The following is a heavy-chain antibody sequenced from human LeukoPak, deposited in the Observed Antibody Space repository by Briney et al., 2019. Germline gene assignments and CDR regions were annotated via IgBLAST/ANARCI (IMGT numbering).Heavy chain of an antibody. CDR3: AREGVVVRY. CDR2: ISNSGTTK. D-gene: IGHD2-15*01. CDR1: GGSISSYY. V-gene: IGHV3-11*04. Sequence: PSETLSLTCTVSGGSISSYYMSWIRQAPGKGLEWVSYISNSGTTKYYADSVKGRFTISRDNAKDSLFPQMNSLRAEDTAVYYCAREGVVVRYWGQGTLVTVSS. J-gene: IGHJ4*02.